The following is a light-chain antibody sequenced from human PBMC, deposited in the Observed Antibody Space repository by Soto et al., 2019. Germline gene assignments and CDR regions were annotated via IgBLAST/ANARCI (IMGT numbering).Light chain of an antibody. J-gene: IGKJ1*01. V-gene: IGKV3-20*01. CDR2: AAS. Sequence: EIVLTQSPGTLSLSPGERATLSCRASQSLSSNYLAWYQQKPGQAPRLLIYAASSRATGIPDRFSGSGSETDFTLTISRLEPGDFAVYYCQHYDTSPRTFGQGTTVEIK. CDR3: QHYDTSPRT. CDR1: QSLSSNY.